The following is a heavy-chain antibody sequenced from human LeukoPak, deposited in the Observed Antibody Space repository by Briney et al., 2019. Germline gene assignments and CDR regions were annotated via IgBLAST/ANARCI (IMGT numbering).Heavy chain of an antibody. CDR3: AKRSGGSYYFDY. CDR2: IWYDGSNK. CDR1: GFTFSTYG. Sequence: PGGSLRLSCEASGFTFSTYGMHWVRQAPGKGLEWVAVIWYDGSNKNYADSVKGRFTISRDNSKNTLYLQMNSLRAEDTAVYYCAKRSGGSYYFDYWGQGTLVTVSS. V-gene: IGHV3-33*06. D-gene: IGHD1-26*01. J-gene: IGHJ4*02.